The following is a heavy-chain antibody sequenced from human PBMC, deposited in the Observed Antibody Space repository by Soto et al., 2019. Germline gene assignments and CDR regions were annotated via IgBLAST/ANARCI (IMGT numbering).Heavy chain of an antibody. D-gene: IGHD2-2*02. CDR2: ITRTGDSA. CDR1: GFTLSSYD. V-gene: IGHV3-23*01. J-gene: IGHJ4*02. CDR3: ATHYTALLDY. Sequence: QPGGSLRLSCAASGFTLSSYDMSWVRQAPGKGLEWVSSITRTGDSAYYADSVKGRFTFSRDNSKSTLFLQMNRLRAEDTAIYYCATHYTALLDYWGQGALVTVSS.